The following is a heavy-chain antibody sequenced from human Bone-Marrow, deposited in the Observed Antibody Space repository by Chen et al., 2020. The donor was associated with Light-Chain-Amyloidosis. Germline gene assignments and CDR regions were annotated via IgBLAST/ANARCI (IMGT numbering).Heavy chain of an antibody. CDR2: INHSGST. Sequence: QVQLQQWGAGLLKPSETLSLTCAVYGGSFSGYYWSWIRQPPGKGLEWIGEINHSGSTNYNPSLKSRVTISVATSTNPFSLKLGSVTAADTAVYYCARGPVGSSWFDPWGQGTLVTVSS. V-gene: IGHV4-34*01. CDR1: GGSFSGYY. D-gene: IGHD5-12*01. CDR3: ARGPVGSSWFDP. J-gene: IGHJ5*02.